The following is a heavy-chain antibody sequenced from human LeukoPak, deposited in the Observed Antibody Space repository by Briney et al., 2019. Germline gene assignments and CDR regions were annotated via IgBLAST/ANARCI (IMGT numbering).Heavy chain of an antibody. J-gene: IGHJ4*02. CDR1: GFTFSSYA. CDR2: ISYDGSNK. D-gene: IGHD1-26*01. CDR3: ARDRGRLYAPVVGATGVDY. Sequence: GRSLRLSCAASGFTFSSYAMHWVRQAPGKGLEWVAVISYDGSNKYYADSVKGRFTISRDNSKNTLYLQMNSLRAEDTAVYYCARDRGRLYAPVVGATGVDYWGQGTLVTVSS. V-gene: IGHV3-30-3*01.